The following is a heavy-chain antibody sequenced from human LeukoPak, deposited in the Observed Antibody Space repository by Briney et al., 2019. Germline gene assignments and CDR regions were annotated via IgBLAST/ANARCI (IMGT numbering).Heavy chain of an antibody. CDR1: GFTFSSYS. V-gene: IGHV3-21*04. D-gene: IGHD4-17*01. CDR3: ARDVIYGADGYFDY. Sequence: PGGSLRLSCAASGFTFSSYSMNWVRQAPGKGLEWVSSISSSSSYIYYADSVKGRFTISRDNAKNSLYVQMNSLRAEDTAVYYCARDVIYGADGYFDYWGQGTLVTVSS. J-gene: IGHJ4*02. CDR2: ISSSSSYI.